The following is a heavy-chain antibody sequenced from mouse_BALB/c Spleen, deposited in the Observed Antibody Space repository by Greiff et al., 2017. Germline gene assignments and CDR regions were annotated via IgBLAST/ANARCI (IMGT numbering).Heavy chain of an antibody. J-gene: IGHJ3*01. CDR2: IDPYNGGT. CDR3: ATIYYYGSSYFAWFAY. Sequence: VQLKQSGPELVKPGASVKVSCKASGYAFTSYNMYWVKQSHGKSLEWIGYIDPYNGGTSYNQKFKGKATLTVDKSSSTAYMHLNSLTSEDAAVHYCATIYYYGSSYFAWFAYWGQGTLVTVSA. V-gene: IGHV1S135*01. CDR1: GYAFTSYN. D-gene: IGHD1-1*01.